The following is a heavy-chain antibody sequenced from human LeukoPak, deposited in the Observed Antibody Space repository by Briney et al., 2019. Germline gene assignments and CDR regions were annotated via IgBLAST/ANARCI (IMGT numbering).Heavy chain of an antibody. CDR3: ARDIGSDEGSYFDY. D-gene: IGHD2-15*01. J-gene: IGHJ4*02. Sequence: SETLSLTCAVSGGSISSGGYSWSWIRQPPGKGLEWIGYIYHSGSTYYNPSLKSRVTISVDRSKNQFSLKLSSVTAADTAVYYCARDIGSDEGSYFDYWGQGTLVTVSS. V-gene: IGHV4-30-2*01. CDR1: GGSISSGGYS. CDR2: IYHSGST.